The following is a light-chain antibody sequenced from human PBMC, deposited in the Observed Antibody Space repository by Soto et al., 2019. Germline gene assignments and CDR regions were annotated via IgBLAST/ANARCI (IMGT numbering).Light chain of an antibody. V-gene: IGLV2-14*01. CDR3: TSYASTSTDVV. J-gene: IGLJ2*01. CDR1: ISDVGGYNY. Sequence: QSALTQPASVSGSPGQSITISCTGTISDVGGYNYVSWYQHHPGKAPNLLMYEVFNRPSGVSNRFSGSRSGNTASLTISGLQADDEADYYCTSYASTSTDVVFGGGTKVTVL. CDR2: EVF.